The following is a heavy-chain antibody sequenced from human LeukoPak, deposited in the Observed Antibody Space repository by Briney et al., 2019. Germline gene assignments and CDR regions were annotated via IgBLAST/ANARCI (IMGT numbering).Heavy chain of an antibody. V-gene: IGHV3-30*02. J-gene: IGHJ4*02. D-gene: IGHD3-16*02. CDR1: GFTFSNYG. Sequence: GGSLRLSCAASGFTFSNYGIHCVRQAPGKGLEWVTFIRSDGSNKYYADSVKGRFTTSRDNSKNTLYLQMNSLRTEDTAVYYCAKAAGVKTFGEVIVSTHRPNIDYWGQGTLVIVSS. CDR2: IRSDGSNK. CDR3: AKAAGVKTFGEVIVSTHRPNIDY.